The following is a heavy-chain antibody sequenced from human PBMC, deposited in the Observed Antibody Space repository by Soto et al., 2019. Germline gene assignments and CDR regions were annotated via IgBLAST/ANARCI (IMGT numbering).Heavy chain of an antibody. D-gene: IGHD5-18*01. CDR2: ISYDGSNK. CDR3: ARDPLWGTAMVLWYFDL. V-gene: IGHV3-30-3*01. Sequence: QVQLVESGRGVVQPGRSLRLSCAASGFTFSSYSMHWVRQTPGKGLEWVAVISYDGSNKYYADSVKGRFTISRDNSKNTLYLQMNSLRAEDTAVYYCARDPLWGTAMVLWYFDLWGRGTLVTVSS. CDR1: GFTFSSYS. J-gene: IGHJ2*01.